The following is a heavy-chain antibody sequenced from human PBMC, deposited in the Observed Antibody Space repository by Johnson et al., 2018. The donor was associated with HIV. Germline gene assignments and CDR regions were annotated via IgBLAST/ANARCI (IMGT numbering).Heavy chain of an antibody. CDR2: IYSGGST. CDR1: GFTVSSNY. J-gene: IGHJ3*02. CDR3: ARGIALAEDAFDI. D-gene: IGHD6-19*01. Sequence: VQLVESGGGLVQPGGSLRLSCAASGFTVSSNYMSWVRQAPGKGLEWVSVIYSGGSTYYADSVKGRFTISRDNSKNTLYLQRNSLRAEDTAVYYCARGIALAEDAFDIWGQGTMFTVSS. V-gene: IGHV3-66*01.